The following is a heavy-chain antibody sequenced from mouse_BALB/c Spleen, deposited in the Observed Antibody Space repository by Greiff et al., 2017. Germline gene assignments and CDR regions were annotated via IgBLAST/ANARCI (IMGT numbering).Heavy chain of an antibody. CDR1: GFNIKDTY. V-gene: IGHV14-3*02. CDR2: IDPANGNT. CDR3: ARSRDDYSAMDY. Sequence: VQLKESGAELVKPGASVKLSCTASGFNIKDTYMHWVKQRPEQGLEWIGRIDPANGNTKYDPKFQGKATITADTSSNTAYLQLSSLTSEDTAVYYCARSRDDYSAMDYWGQGTSVTVSS. J-gene: IGHJ4*01.